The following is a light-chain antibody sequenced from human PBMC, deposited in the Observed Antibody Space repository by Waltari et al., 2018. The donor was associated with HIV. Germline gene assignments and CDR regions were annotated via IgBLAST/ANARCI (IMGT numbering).Light chain of an antibody. CDR1: SSDVGAYNF. CDR2: EVN. Sequence: QSALTQPPSASGSPEQSVTISCTGTSSDVGAYNFVSWYQQRPGQAPKLIIFEVNKRPSGVPYRFSGSESVNPSSLTVSGLQAEDEADYYGSSFAGTNSHVVFGGGTKLTVL. CDR3: SSFAGTNSHVV. V-gene: IGLV2-8*01. J-gene: IGLJ2*01.